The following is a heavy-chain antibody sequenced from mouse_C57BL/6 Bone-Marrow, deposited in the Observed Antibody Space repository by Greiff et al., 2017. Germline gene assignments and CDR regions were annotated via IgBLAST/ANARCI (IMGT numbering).Heavy chain of an antibody. J-gene: IGHJ3*01. CDR3: ARDGGDSSGPAWFAY. CDR2: ISDGGSYT. D-gene: IGHD3-2*02. V-gene: IGHV5-4*01. Sequence: EVKLMESGGGLVKPGGSLKLSCAASGFTFSSYAMSWVRQTPEKRLEWVATISDGGSYTYYPDNVKGRFTISRDNAKNNLYLQMSHLKSEETAMYYGARDGGDSSGPAWFAYWGQGTLVTVSA. CDR1: GFTFSSYA.